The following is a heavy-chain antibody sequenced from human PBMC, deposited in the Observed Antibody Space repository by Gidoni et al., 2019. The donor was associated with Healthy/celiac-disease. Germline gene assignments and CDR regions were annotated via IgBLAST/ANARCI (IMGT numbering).Heavy chain of an antibody. CDR2: ISSSSSYI. CDR3: ARDGVVVVVAAAYGMDV. J-gene: IGHJ6*02. V-gene: IGHV3-21*01. D-gene: IGHD2-15*01. Sequence: EVQLVESGGGLVKPGGSLRLSCAASGFTLSNYSMNWVRQAPGKGLEWVSSISSSSSYIYYADSVKGLFTISRDNAKNSLYLQMNSLRAEDTAVYYCARDGVVVVVAAAYGMDVWGQGTTVTVSS. CDR1: GFTLSNYS.